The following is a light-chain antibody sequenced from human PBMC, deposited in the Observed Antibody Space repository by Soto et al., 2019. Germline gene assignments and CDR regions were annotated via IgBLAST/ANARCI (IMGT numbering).Light chain of an antibody. J-gene: IGKJ2*01. V-gene: IGKV3-20*01. CDR2: GAS. CDR1: QSVSSSY. CDR3: QPVGTSPST. Sequence: ESVLTQSPCTLSLYQGERATLSCRASQSVSSSYLAWYQQKPGQAPRLLIYGASSRATGIPDRFSGSGSGTDFTLTISRLEQEDFAVYYCQPVGTSPSTFAQGTRVDIK.